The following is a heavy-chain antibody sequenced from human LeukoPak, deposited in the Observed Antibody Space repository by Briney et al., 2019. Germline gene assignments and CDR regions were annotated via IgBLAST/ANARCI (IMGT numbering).Heavy chain of an antibody. CDR1: GYTFSTYD. CDR3: TRGEWELSY. Sequence: ASLKVSCKASGYTFSTYDINWARQATGQGLDWMGWMSPNSGNTDFAQKFQGRLTMTRSTSISTAYMELSSLTSEDTATYYCTRGEWELSYWGQGTLVTVSS. D-gene: IGHD1-26*01. CDR2: MSPNSGNT. V-gene: IGHV1-8*01. J-gene: IGHJ4*02.